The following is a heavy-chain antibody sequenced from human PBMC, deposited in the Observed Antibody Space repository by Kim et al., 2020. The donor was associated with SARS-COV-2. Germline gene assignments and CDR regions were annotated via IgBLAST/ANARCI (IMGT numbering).Heavy chain of an antibody. CDR3: ASRLGYPHAFDI. V-gene: IGHV3-66*01. D-gene: IGHD7-27*01. J-gene: IGHJ3*02. Sequence: YYADSVKGRFTISRDNSKNTLYLQMNSLRAEDTAVYYCASRLGYPHAFDIWGQGTMVTVSS.